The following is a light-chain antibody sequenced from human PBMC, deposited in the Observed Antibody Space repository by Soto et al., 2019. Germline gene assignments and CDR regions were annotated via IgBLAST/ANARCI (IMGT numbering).Light chain of an antibody. CDR3: RQYHSPPLT. CDR2: WAS. CDR1: QSVLFASKNS. J-gene: IGKJ1*01. Sequence: DIVMTQSPDSLAVSLGERATINCKSSQSVLFASKNSLAWYQQKPGQAPRLLIYWASTRESGVPDRFSGSGSGTDFTLTISSLQAEDVAVYFCRQYHSPPLTFGQGTKVDIK. V-gene: IGKV4-1*01.